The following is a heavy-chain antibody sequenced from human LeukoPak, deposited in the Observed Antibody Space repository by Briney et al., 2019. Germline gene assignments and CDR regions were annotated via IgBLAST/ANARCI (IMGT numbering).Heavy chain of an antibody. CDR1: GFTFSTYG. D-gene: IGHD4-17*01. CDR2: ISSSGSYI. J-gene: IGHJ4*02. Sequence: GGSLRLSCAASGFTFSTYGMNWVRQAPGKGLEWVSSISSSGSYIYYADSVKGRFTISRDNAKNSLYLQMNSLRAEDTAVYYCARSRATVTTHFDYWGQGTLVTVSS. V-gene: IGHV3-21*01. CDR3: ARSRATVTTHFDY.